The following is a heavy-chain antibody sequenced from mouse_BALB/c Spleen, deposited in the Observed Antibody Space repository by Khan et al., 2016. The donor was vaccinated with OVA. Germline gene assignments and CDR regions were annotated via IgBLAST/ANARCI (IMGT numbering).Heavy chain of an antibody. D-gene: IGHD2-14*01. J-gene: IGHJ3*01. CDR1: GYTFTTYT. CDR3: AREGAYYRSDGWFAY. V-gene: IGHV1-4*01. Sequence: QVQLQQSGAELARPGASVKMSCKASGYTFTTYTIHWVKQRPGQGLEWIGYIIPSNDYTNYNQKFKDRATLTPDKSSSTAYMQLSSLTSEDSAVYYCAREGAYYRSDGWFAYWGQGTLVTVSA. CDR2: IIPSNDYT.